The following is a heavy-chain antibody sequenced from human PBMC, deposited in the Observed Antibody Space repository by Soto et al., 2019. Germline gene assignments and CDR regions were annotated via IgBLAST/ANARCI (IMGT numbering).Heavy chain of an antibody. J-gene: IGHJ4*02. CDR2: VTDNGRST. V-gene: IGHV3-23*01. CDR3: AKERATTTAFDY. D-gene: IGHD4-17*01. CDR1: GFTFSRDG. Sequence: GGSLRLSCAASGFTFSRDGMSWVRQAPGKGLEWVSLVTDNGRSTYYADSVKGRFTISRDNTKNTLFLQMNSLRAEDTAVYYCAKERATTTAFDYLGQGALVTVSS.